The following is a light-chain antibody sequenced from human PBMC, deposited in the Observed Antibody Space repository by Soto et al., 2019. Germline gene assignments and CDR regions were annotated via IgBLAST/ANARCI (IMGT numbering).Light chain of an antibody. J-gene: IGKJ1*01. CDR3: HQYNSQRRT. V-gene: IGKV1-5*03. Sequence: GDRVHLSCRASKSISSWLAWYQQKPGKAPKLLINKASSLESGVPSRLSGSGSGTEFTLTISSLQPDDFAAYYFHQYNSQRRTFGQGTKVDIK. CDR1: KSISSW. CDR2: KAS.